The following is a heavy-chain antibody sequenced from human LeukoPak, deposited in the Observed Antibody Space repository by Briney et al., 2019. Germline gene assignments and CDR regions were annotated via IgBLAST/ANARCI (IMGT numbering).Heavy chain of an antibody. Sequence: SETLSLTCTVSGGSISSYYWTWIRQPPGKGLEWIGYIYYSGSTNYNPSLKSRVTISVDTSKNQFSLKLSSVTAADTAVYDCARYDSSVYYTYFAFGGQGPWVTVPS. CDR2: IYYSGST. CDR1: GGSISSYY. J-gene: IGHJ4*02. CDR3: ARYDSSVYYTYFAF. V-gene: IGHV4-59*01. D-gene: IGHD3-22*01.